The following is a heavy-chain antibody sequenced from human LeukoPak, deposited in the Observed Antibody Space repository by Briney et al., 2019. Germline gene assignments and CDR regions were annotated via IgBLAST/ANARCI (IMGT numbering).Heavy chain of an antibody. Sequence: SVKVSCKASGGTISSYAISWVRQAPGQGLEWMGRIIPIFGTANYAQMFQGRVTIATDESTSTAYMELSSLRSEDTAVYYCARTGPYYYDSSGYFKTDYWGQGTLVTVSS. V-gene: IGHV1-69*05. J-gene: IGHJ4*02. CDR3: ARTGPYYYDSSGYFKTDY. D-gene: IGHD3-22*01. CDR2: IIPIFGTA. CDR1: GGTISSYA.